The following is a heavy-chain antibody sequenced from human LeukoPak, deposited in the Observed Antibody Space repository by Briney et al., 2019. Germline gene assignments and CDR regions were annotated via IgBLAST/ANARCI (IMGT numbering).Heavy chain of an antibody. Sequence: GGSLRLSCAASGFTFDDYAMHWVRQAPGKGREWVSGISWNSGSIGYADSVKGRFTISRDNAKNSLYVQMNSLRAEDTALYYCAKGGNYYYSSGYYSPNYFDYWGQGTLVTVSS. CDR3: AKGGNYYYSSGYYSPNYFDY. V-gene: IGHV3-9*01. J-gene: IGHJ4*02. CDR2: ISWNSGSI. CDR1: GFTFDDYA. D-gene: IGHD3-22*01.